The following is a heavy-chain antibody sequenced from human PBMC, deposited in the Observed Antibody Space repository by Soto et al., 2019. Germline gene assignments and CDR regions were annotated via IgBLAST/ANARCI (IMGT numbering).Heavy chain of an antibody. CDR1: GFTFSSYG. CDR2: IWYDGSNK. D-gene: IGHD6-6*01. Sequence: GGSLRLSCAASGFTFSSYGMHWVRQAPGKGLEWVAVIWYDGSNKYYADSVKGRFTISRDNSKNTLYLQMNSLRAEDTAVYYCARFSIAARRGNDYWGQGTLVTVSS. J-gene: IGHJ4*02. V-gene: IGHV3-33*01. CDR3: ARFSIAARRGNDY.